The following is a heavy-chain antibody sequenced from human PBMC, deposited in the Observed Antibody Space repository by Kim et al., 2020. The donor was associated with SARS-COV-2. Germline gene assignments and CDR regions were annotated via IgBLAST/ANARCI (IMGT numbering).Heavy chain of an antibody. V-gene: IGHV1-3*01. Sequence: SQEFQGRVTIPRDTSASTAYMELSSLRSEDTAVYYCARTGYGSGSRPFDPWGQGTLVTVSS. CDR3: ARTGYGSGSRPFDP. J-gene: IGHJ5*02. D-gene: IGHD3-10*01.